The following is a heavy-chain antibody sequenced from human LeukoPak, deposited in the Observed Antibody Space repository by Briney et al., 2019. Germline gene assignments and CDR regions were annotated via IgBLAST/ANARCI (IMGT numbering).Heavy chain of an antibody. Sequence: GGSLRHSCAGSGFTFNNYLISWVRQTPGKGLEWVSAITGGADSTYYADSVKGRFTISRDNSKNTLYLQMNSLRADDTAVYYCAKGHYYYDSSGLAFDILGQGTMVTVSS. CDR3: AKGHYYYDSSGLAFDI. CDR2: ITGGADST. CDR1: GFTFNNYL. J-gene: IGHJ3*02. D-gene: IGHD3-22*01. V-gene: IGHV3-23*01.